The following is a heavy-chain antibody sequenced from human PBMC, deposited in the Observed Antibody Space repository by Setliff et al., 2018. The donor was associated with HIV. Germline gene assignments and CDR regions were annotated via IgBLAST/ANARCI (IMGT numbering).Heavy chain of an antibody. J-gene: IGHJ4*02. CDR1: GYIFRNDA. CDR3: AREFLLGDKSFLGH. CDR2: INTKTGAP. V-gene: IGHV7-4-1*01. D-gene: IGHD3-16*01. Sequence: ASVKVSCKASGYIFRNDAMNWVRQVPGQGLEWLGWINTKTGAPTYAQGLTGRFVFSLDSSVSTAYLEIRDQEVGDTAIYYCAREFLLGDKSFLGHWGQGTLVTVSS.